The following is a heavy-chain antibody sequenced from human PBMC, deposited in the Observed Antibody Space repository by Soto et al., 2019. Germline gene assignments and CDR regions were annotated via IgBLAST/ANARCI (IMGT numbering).Heavy chain of an antibody. Sequence: QVQLQQWGAGLLKPSETLSLTCAVYGGSFSGYYWSWIRQPPGKGLEWIGEINHSGSTNYNPSLNSRVTISVDTSKNQFSLKLSSVTAADTAVYYCARGGYCSGGSCYSVPKKENWFDPWGQGTLVTVSS. CDR1: GGSFSGYY. J-gene: IGHJ5*02. D-gene: IGHD2-15*01. V-gene: IGHV4-34*01. CDR3: ARGGYCSGGSCYSVPKKENWFDP. CDR2: INHSGST.